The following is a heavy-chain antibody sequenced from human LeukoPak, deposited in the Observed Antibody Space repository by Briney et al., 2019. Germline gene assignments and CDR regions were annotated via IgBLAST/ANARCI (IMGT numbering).Heavy chain of an antibody. CDR3: ARESPHYYGSGSYFDY. V-gene: IGHV3-53*01. CDR1: GFTVSSNY. J-gene: IGHJ4*02. D-gene: IGHD3-10*01. Sequence: PGGSLRLSCAASGFTVSSNYMSWVRQAPGKGLEWVSVIYSGGSTYYADSVKGRFTISRDNPKNTLYLQMNSLRAEDTAVYYCARESPHYYGSGSYFDYWGQGTLVTVSS. CDR2: IYSGGST.